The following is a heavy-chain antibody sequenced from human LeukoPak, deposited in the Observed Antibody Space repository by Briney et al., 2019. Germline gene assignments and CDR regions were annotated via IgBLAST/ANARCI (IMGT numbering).Heavy chain of an antibody. D-gene: IGHD2-15*01. V-gene: IGHV1-2*02. CDR1: GYTFTGDY. Sequence: GASVKVSCKASGYTFTGDYMHWVRQAPGQGLEWMGWINPNSGGTNYAQKFQGRVTMTRDTSISTAYMELSRLRSDDTAVYYCARVRVVAGLRYYYYYGMDVWGQGTTVTVSS. CDR2: INPNSGGT. CDR3: ARVRVVAGLRYYYYYGMDV. J-gene: IGHJ6*02.